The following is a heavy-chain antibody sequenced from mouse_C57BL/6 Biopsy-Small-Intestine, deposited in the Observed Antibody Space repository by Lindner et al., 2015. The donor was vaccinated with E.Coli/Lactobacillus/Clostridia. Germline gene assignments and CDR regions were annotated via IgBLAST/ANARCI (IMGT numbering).Heavy chain of an antibody. D-gene: IGHD1-1*01. CDR3: ASWDYGTRGYAVDY. V-gene: IGHV1-12*01. Sequence: LQESGAELVRPGASVKMSCKASGYTFTSYNMHWVKQTPRQGLEWIGAIYPGNGDTSYNQKFKGKATLTVDKSSSTAYLQLSSLTSEDSAVYFCASWDYGTRGYAVDYWGQGTSVTVSS. CDR1: GYTFTSYN. J-gene: IGHJ4*01. CDR2: IYPGNGDT.